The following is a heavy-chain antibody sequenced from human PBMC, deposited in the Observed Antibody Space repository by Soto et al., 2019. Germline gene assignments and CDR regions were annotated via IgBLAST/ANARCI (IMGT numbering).Heavy chain of an antibody. CDR3: ASRIAAAGLDY. V-gene: IGHV3-30*03. J-gene: IGHJ4*02. Sequence: QVPLVESGGGVVQPGRSLRLSCAASGFTFSSYGMHWVRQAPGKGLEWVAVISYDGSNKYYADSVKGRFTISRDNSKNTLYLQMNSLRAEDTAVYYCASRIAAAGLDYWGQGTLVTVSS. CDR1: GFTFSSYG. CDR2: ISYDGSNK. D-gene: IGHD6-13*01.